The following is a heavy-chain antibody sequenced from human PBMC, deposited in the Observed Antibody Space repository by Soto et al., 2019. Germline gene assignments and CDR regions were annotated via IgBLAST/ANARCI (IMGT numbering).Heavy chain of an antibody. J-gene: IGHJ3*01. CDR3: ARDKTIAAFDL. CDR2: IKPDGSEQ. CDR1: GFTFTNYW. Sequence: GGSLRLSCAASGFTFTNYWMSWVRQAPGKGLEWVANIKPDGSEQYYVDSVRGRFTISRDNAKNSLFLQMHSLRGEDTALYYCARDKTIAAFDLWGRGTMVTVSS. V-gene: IGHV3-7*01. D-gene: IGHD2-15*01.